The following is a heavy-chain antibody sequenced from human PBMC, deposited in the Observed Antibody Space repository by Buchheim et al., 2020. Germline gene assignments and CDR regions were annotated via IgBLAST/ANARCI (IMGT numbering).Heavy chain of an antibody. CDR3: AREGREVVGDY. CDR2: INGGNGNT. Sequence: QVQVVQSGAEVKKPGASVKVSCKGSGYTFTNYAMHWVRQAPGQRLEWMGWINGGNGNTKYSQKFKDRVTITRDTSASTAYMELSSLRSEDTAVYYCAREGREVVGDYWGQGTL. V-gene: IGHV1-3*01. CDR1: GYTFTNYA. J-gene: IGHJ4*02. D-gene: IGHD2-15*01.